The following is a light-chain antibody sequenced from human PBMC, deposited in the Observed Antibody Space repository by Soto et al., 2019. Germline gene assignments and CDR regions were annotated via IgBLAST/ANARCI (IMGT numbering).Light chain of an antibody. Sequence: QKKQTPSSLSASVGDTVTITCRASQSFGSWLAWYQQKPGQAPKLLIYDISSLEYGVPSRFSGSGSGTEFTLTISSLQPDDFATYYCQQYNLSPSSFGQGTKVDIK. V-gene: IGKV1-5*01. J-gene: IGKJ2*01. CDR2: DIS. CDR3: QQYNLSPSS. CDR1: QSFGSW.